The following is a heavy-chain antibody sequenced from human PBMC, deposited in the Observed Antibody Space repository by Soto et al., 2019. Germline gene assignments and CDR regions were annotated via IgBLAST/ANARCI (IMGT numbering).Heavy chain of an antibody. V-gene: IGHV1-2*04. J-gene: IGHJ4*02. CDR1: GYTFTGYY. D-gene: IGHD2-15*01. CDR2: INHKSGGT. Sequence: QVQLVQSGAEVKKPGASVKVSCKASGYTFTGYYMHWVQQAPGQALECMGWINHKSGGTNYAQKFQGYVTMTRDTSISTAYMELSRLRSDDKAVYYCARGKGTRGGIVVVVAATTTPGAFDYWGQGPLVTVSS. CDR3: ARGKGTRGGIVVVVAATTTPGAFDY.